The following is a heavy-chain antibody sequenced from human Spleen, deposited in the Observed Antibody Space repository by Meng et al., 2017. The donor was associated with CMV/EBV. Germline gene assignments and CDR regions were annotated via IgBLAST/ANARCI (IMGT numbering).Heavy chain of an antibody. CDR1: FTVCY. V-gene: IGHV1-8*01. J-gene: IGHJ5*02. D-gene: IGHD3-10*01. CDR3: ASAYGSGRFDP. CDR2: DDPNSCSP. Sequence: FTVCYIHWVRRDTVQGLECMEWDDPNSCSPCFEQRFTGRVAMTRNPAIRTAYIVLSSLRSEDTAVYYCASAYGSGRFDPWGQGTLVTVSS.